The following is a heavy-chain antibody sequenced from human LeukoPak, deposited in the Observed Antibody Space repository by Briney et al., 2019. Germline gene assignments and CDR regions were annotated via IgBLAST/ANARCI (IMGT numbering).Heavy chain of an antibody. V-gene: IGHV7-4-1*02. CDR2: INTNTGNP. Sequence: ASVKVSCKASGYTFTSYAMNWVRQAPGQGLEWIGWINTNTGNPTYAQGFTGRFVFSLDTSVSTAYLQISSLKAEDTAVYYCAREGYDILTGPQGYFDYWGQGTLVTVSS. CDR3: AREGYDILTGPQGYFDY. D-gene: IGHD3-9*01. J-gene: IGHJ4*02. CDR1: GYTFTSYA.